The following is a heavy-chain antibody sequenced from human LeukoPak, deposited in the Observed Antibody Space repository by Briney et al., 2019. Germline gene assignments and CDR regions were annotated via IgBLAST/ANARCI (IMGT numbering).Heavy chain of an antibody. CDR1: GYSLTTYW. CDR2: IYPCDSDT. CDR3: ARRWYDSSGYSRHFDY. D-gene: IGHD3-22*01. J-gene: IGHJ4*02. V-gene: IGHV5-51*01. Sequence: PGESLKISCNGSGYSLTTYWIGWVRQMPGKGLEWMGNIYPCDSDTRYSPSFQGQVTISADKSITTAYLQWSSLRASDTAIYYCARRWYDSSGYSRHFDYWGQGTLVTVPS.